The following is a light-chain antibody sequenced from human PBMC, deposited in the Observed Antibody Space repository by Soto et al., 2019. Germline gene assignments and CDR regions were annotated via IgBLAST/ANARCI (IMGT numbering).Light chain of an antibody. Sequence: AIQLTQSPSSLSASVGDRVTITCRASQGISSALAWYQQKPRQAPKLLIYDASSLESGVPSRFSGSGSGTDFTLTISSLQPEDFATYYCQQFNSYPRTFGPGTKVDIK. CDR1: QGISSA. CDR2: DAS. CDR3: QQFNSYPRT. J-gene: IGKJ3*01. V-gene: IGKV1-13*02.